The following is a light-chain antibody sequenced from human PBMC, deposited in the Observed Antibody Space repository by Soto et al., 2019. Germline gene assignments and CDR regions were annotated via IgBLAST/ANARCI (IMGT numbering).Light chain of an antibody. CDR3: HQSCNLPS. CDR2: ATS. J-gene: IGKJ5*01. V-gene: IGKV1-39*01. Sequence: EIPLTQSPSSLAASVGDRLTLTCRASRNVSIYLNWYQHKPGKGPTLLIHATSNLQIGVPSRFSGSGSGTEFTLTISRLEPEDVGNYYCHQSCNLPSFGQGTRLVIK. CDR1: RNVSIY.